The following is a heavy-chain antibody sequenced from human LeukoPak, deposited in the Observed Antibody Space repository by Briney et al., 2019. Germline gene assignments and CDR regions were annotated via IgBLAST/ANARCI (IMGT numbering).Heavy chain of an antibody. V-gene: IGHV3-21*01. J-gene: IGHJ4*02. Sequence: PGGSLRLSCAASGFTFSSYSMNWVRQAPGKGLEWVSFISSSSSYIYYADSVKGRFTISRDNAKNSLYLQMNSLRAEDTAVYYCAPRYSGSYYFSYWGQGTLVTVSS. CDR2: ISSSSSYI. CDR3: APRYSGSYYFSY. D-gene: IGHD1-26*01. CDR1: GFTFSSYS.